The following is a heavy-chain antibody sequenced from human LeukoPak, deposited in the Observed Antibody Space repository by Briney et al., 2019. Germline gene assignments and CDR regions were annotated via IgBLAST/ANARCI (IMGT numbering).Heavy chain of an antibody. CDR3: ARMFERSGYEPTTYYYYYMDV. CDR2: IYYSGST. V-gene: IGHV4-39*01. Sequence: PSETLSLTCTVSGGSISSSSYYWGWIRQPPGKGLEWIGSIYYSGSTYYNPSLKSRVTISVDTSKNQFSLKLSSVTAADTAVYYCARMFERSGYEPTTYYYYYMDVWGKGTTVTVSS. J-gene: IGHJ6*03. D-gene: IGHD5-12*01. CDR1: GGSISSSSYY.